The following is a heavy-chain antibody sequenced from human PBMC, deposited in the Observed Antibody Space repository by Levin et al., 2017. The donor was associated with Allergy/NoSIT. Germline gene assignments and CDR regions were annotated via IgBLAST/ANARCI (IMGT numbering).Heavy chain of an antibody. CDR1: GFTFSSTS. CDR2: ITGTGGND. V-gene: IGHV3-23*01. Sequence: LSLTCAASGFTFSSTSMSWVCQAPGKGLEWVSGITGTGGNDFYADSVQGRFPISRDNSKNTVNLQMNSLRAEATAVYYCAKDLGNPRRYFDFWGQGALVTVSP. J-gene: IGHJ4*02. CDR3: AKDLGNPRRYFDF. D-gene: IGHD2/OR15-2a*01.